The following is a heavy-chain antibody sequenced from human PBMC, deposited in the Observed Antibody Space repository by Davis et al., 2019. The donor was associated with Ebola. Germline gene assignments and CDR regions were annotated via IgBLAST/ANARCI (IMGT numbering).Heavy chain of an antibody. D-gene: IGHD3-10*01. V-gene: IGHV4-34*01. CDR2: IYYSGST. CDR3: ARGGVLTMVRGVAYFDY. CDR1: GGSFSGYY. Sequence: SETLSLTCAVYGGSFSGYYWGWIRQPPGKGLEWIGSIYYSGSTYYNPSLKSRVTISVDTSKNQFSLKLSSVTAADTAVYYCARGGVLTMVRGVAYFDYWGQGTLVTVSS. J-gene: IGHJ4*02.